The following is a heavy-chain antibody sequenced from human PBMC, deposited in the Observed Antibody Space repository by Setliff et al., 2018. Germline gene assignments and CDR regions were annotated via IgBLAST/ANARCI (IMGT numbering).Heavy chain of an antibody. V-gene: IGHV4-39*07. CDR1: GGSITSSHYY. CDR3: ARVSGDLDTFDM. D-gene: IGHD2-21*02. J-gene: IGHJ3*02. CDR2: IYYRANT. Sequence: PSETLSLTCAVSGGSITSSHYYWGWVRQPPGKGLEWIASIYYRANTFYEPSLRSRVTISVDTSKNQLSLKLTSVTAADTALYHCARVSGDLDTFDMWGQGTMVTVSS.